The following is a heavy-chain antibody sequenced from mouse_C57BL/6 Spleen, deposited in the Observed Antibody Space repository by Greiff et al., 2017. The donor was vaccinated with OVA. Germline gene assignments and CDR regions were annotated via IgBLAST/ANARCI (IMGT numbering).Heavy chain of an antibody. CDR1: GYSITSCYY. D-gene: IGHD1-1*01. Sequence: EVKLQESGPGLVKPSQSLSLTCSVTGYSITSCYYWNWIRQFPGNKLEWMGYISYDGSNNYNPSLKNLIAITRDTSKNQFFLKLNSVTTEDTATYYCARDLILQFAYWGQGTLVTVSA. CDR3: ARDLILQFAY. V-gene: IGHV3-6*01. CDR2: ISYDGSN. J-gene: IGHJ3*01.